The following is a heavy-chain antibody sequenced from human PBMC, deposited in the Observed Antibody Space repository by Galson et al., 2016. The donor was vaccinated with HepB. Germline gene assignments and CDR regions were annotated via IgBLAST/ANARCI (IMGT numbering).Heavy chain of an antibody. CDR3: ARRSSCGDDRFPFDY. J-gene: IGHJ4*01. V-gene: IGHV4-59*01. D-gene: IGHD2-21*02. Sequence: SETLSLTCSVSGDSIGYYYWSWIRQPPGKGLEWIGYVSYNGNTNYNPSLKSRVTMSLDTSKNQISLKLSSVTAADTAVYYCARRSSCGDDRFPFDYWGHGTLVTVSS. CDR2: VSYNGNT. CDR1: GDSIGYYY.